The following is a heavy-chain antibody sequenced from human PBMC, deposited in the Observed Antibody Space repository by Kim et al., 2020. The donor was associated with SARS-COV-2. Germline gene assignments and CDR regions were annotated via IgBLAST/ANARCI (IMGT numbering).Heavy chain of an antibody. CDR2: IYYSGST. CDR3: ARDACFAVDFPDPRYY. V-gene: IGHV4-39*07. CDR1: GGSISSSSYY. J-gene: IGHJ4*01. Sequence: SETLSLTCTVSGGSISSSSYYWGWIRQPPGKGLEWIGSIYYSGSTYYNPSLKSRVTISVDTSKNQFSLKLSSVTAADTAVYYCARDACFAVDFPDPRYY. D-gene: IGHD3-9*01.